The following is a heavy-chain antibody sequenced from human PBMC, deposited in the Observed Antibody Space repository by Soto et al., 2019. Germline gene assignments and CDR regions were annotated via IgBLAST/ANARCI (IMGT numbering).Heavy chain of an antibody. J-gene: IGHJ3*02. V-gene: IGHV1-3*01. CDR3: ARDSHDYAGPNDAFDI. CDR1: GYTFTSYA. D-gene: IGHD4-17*01. CDR2: INAGNGNT. Sequence: QVQLVQSGAEVKKPGASVKVSCKASGYTFTSYAMHWVRQAPGQRLEWMGWINAGNGNTKYSQKFQGRVTITRDTSASTAYMELSSLRSEDTAVYYCARDSHDYAGPNDAFDIWGQGTMVTVSS.